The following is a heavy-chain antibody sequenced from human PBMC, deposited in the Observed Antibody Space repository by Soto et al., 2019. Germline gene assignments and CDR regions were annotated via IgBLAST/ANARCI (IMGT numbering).Heavy chain of an antibody. D-gene: IGHD3-10*01. CDR3: ARRLLWFGELLPPIDY. Sequence: TVSCKASGYTFTSYAMHWVRQAPGQRLEWMGWINAGNGNTKYSQKFQGRVTITRDTSASTAYMELSSLRSEDTAVYYCARRLLWFGELLPPIDYWGQGTLVTVSS. CDR2: INAGNGNT. V-gene: IGHV1-3*01. CDR1: GYTFTSYA. J-gene: IGHJ4*02.